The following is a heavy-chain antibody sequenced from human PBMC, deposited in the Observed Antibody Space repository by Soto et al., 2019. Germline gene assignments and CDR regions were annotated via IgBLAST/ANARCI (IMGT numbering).Heavy chain of an antibody. Sequence: SLRLSCAASGFTVSSNYMSWVRQAPGKGLEWVSVIYSGGSTYYADSVKGRFTISRDNSKNTLYLQMNSLRAEDTAVYYCARPTTDYYYGMDVWGQGTTVTVSS. CDR2: IYSGGST. CDR3: ARPTTDYYYGMDV. J-gene: IGHJ6*02. CDR1: GFTVSSNY. V-gene: IGHV3-53*01. D-gene: IGHD1-26*01.